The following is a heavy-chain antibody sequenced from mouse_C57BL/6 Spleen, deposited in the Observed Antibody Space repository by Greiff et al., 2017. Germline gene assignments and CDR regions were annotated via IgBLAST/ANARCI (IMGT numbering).Heavy chain of an antibody. CDR1: GYTFTTYP. CDR3: ARRGLDGNYGFAY. V-gene: IGHV1-47*01. CDR2: FHPYNDDT. D-gene: IGHD2-1*01. J-gene: IGHJ3*01. Sequence: QVQLQQSGAELVKPGASVKLSCKASGYTFTTYPIEWMKQNHGKSLEWIGNFHPYNDDTKYNEKFKGKATLTVEKSSSTVYLELSRLTSVDSAVYYCARRGLDGNYGFAYWGQGTLVTVSA.